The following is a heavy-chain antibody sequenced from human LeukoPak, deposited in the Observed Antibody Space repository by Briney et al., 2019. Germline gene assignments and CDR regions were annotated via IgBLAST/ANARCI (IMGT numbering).Heavy chain of an antibody. CDR2: IYSGGST. CDR1: GFTVSSNY. Sequence: GGSLRLSCAASGFTVSSNYMSWVHQAPGKGLEWVSVIYSGGSTYYADSVKGRFTISRDNSKNTLYLQMNSLRAEDTAVYYCARDRSHLYCSGGSCYSTSYGMDVWGQGTTVTVSS. D-gene: IGHD2-15*01. V-gene: IGHV3-66*01. CDR3: ARDRSHLYCSGGSCYSTSYGMDV. J-gene: IGHJ6*02.